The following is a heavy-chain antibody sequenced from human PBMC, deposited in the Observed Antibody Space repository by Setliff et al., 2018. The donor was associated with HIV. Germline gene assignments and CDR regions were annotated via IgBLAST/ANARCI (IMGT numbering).Heavy chain of an antibody. CDR1: GGSISSTTCW. CDR2: VYYNGNT. D-gene: IGHD5-18*01. Sequence: SETLSLTCTVSGGSISSTTCWWGWIRQPPGKGLEWIGTVYYNGNTFYDPSLKSRVTISIDMSKNQFSLKLTSVAAADTAVYYCAKRPGYGYPFHIWGQGTMVTVSS. CDR3: AKRPGYGYPFHI. J-gene: IGHJ3*02. V-gene: IGHV4-39*01.